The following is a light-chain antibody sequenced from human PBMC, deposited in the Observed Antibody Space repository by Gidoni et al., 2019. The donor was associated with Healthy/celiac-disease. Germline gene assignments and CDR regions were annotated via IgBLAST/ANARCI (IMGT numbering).Light chain of an antibody. CDR2: DAS. Sequence: EIVLTQSPATLSLSPGERATLSCRASQSVSSYLAWYKQKPGQAPRLLIYDASNRATGIPARFSGSGSGTDFTLTISSPEPEDFAVYYCQQRSNWPFTFXPXTKVDIK. CDR1: QSVSSY. V-gene: IGKV3-11*01. CDR3: QQRSNWPFT. J-gene: IGKJ3*01.